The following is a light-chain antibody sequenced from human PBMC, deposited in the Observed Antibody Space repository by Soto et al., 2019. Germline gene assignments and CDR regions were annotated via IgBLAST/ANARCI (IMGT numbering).Light chain of an antibody. CDR1: QNIGNK. CDR3: QQYNTWRSIT. Sequence: EIVMTQSPATLSVSPGGRATLSCRASQNIGNKLAWYQHKPGQAPRVLIYDTSTRAAGIPARFTGSGSETNITLTIITLQSEDFAVYYCQQYNTWRSITFGQGTRLEIK. V-gene: IGKV3-15*01. CDR2: DTS. J-gene: IGKJ5*01.